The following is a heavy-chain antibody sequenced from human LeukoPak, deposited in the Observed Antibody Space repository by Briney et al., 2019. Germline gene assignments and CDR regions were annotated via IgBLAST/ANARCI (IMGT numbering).Heavy chain of an antibody. CDR2: IYYTGST. CDR1: GGSISYYY. Sequence: SETLSLTCIVSGGSISYYYWSWIRQPPGKGLEWIGYIYYTGSTNYNPSLKSRVTISVDTSKNQFSLKLSSVTAADTAVYYCARSNYYDSSGYFDYWGQGTLVTVSS. V-gene: IGHV4-59*01. CDR3: ARSNYYDSSGYFDY. D-gene: IGHD3-22*01. J-gene: IGHJ4*02.